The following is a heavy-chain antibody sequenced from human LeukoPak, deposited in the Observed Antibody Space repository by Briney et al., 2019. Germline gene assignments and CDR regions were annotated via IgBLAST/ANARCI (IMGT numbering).Heavy chain of an antibody. V-gene: IGHV4-39*01. CDR1: GGSISSSSYY. CDR2: IYYSGST. J-gene: IGHJ4*02. Sequence: SETLSLTCTVSGGSISSSSYYWGWIRQPPGKGLEWIGSIYYSGSTYYNPSLKSRVTISVDTSKNQFSLKLSSVTAADTAVYYCARHKGRGWELIPPYYFDYWGQGTLVTVSS. D-gene: IGHD1-26*01. CDR3: ARHKGRGWELIPPYYFDY.